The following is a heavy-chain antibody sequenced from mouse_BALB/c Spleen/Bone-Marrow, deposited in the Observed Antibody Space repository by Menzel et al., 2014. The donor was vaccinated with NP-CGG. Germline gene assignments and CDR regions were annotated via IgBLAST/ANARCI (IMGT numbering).Heavy chain of an antibody. CDR3: ASRDSSGYVPDY. Sequence: QVQLQQSGAELVKPGASVKLSCKTSGYTFTSYWIQWVKQRPGQGLGWIGEIFPGTGTTYYNEKFKGKATLTIDTSSSTAYRQLSSLTSEDSAVYFCASRDSSGYVPDYWGQGTTLTVSS. J-gene: IGHJ2*01. V-gene: IGHV1S132*01. CDR2: IFPGTGTT. D-gene: IGHD3-2*01. CDR1: GYTFTSYW.